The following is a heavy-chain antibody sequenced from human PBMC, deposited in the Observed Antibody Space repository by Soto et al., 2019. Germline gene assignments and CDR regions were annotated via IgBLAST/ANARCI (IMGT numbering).Heavy chain of an antibody. D-gene: IGHD3-22*01. CDR2: IYSGGST. CDR1: GFTVSNNY. Sequence: PGGSLRLSCAASGFTVSNNYMSWVCQAPGKGLEWVSVIYSGGSTYYADSVKGRFTISRDNSKNTLYLQMNSLRAEDTAVYYCARDYDSSGYPRYYYDYWGQGTLVTVSS. V-gene: IGHV3-53*01. CDR3: ARDYDSSGYPRYYYDY. J-gene: IGHJ4*02.